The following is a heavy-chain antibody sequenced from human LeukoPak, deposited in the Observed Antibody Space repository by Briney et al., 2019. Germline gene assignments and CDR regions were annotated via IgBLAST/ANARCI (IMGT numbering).Heavy chain of an antibody. V-gene: IGHV1-2*02. D-gene: IGHD2-15*01. CDR2: VYSNSGGR. J-gene: IGHJ4*02. Sequence: DSVKVSCNASGCSLSACYMHWVRPAPGPGMEWMGLVYSNSGGRHYSQNFEIRVTMTTDTSISTAYIELSKLNIDYTALYYYSKGYCSGGSCYHFDSWGQGTLVTVPS. CDR3: SKGYCSGGSCYHFDS. CDR1: GCSLSACY.